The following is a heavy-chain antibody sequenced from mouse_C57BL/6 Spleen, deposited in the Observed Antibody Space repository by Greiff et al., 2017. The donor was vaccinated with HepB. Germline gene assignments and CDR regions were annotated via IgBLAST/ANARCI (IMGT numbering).Heavy chain of an antibody. CDR3: ARSGLYGSSPYWYFDV. Sequence: VQLKQSGPELVKPGASVKISCKASGYSFTDYNMNWVKQSNGKSLEWIGVINPNYGTTSYNQKFKGKATLTVDQSSSTAYMQLNSLTSEDSAVYYCARSGLYGSSPYWYFDVWGTGTTVTVSS. CDR1: GYSFTDYN. D-gene: IGHD1-1*01. V-gene: IGHV1-39*01. J-gene: IGHJ1*03. CDR2: INPNYGTT.